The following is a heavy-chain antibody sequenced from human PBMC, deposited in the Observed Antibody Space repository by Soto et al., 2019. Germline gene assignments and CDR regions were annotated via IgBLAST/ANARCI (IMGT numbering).Heavy chain of an antibody. Sequence: TGGSLRLSCAASGFTFSSYAMSWVRQAPGKGLEWVSAISGSGGSTYYADSVKGRFTISRDNSKNTLYLQMNSLRAEDTAVYYCAKERRGIVATKYFYYWGQGTLVPVSS. CDR2: ISGSGGST. J-gene: IGHJ4*02. CDR1: GFTFSSYA. CDR3: AKERRGIVATKYFYY. V-gene: IGHV3-23*01. D-gene: IGHD5-12*01.